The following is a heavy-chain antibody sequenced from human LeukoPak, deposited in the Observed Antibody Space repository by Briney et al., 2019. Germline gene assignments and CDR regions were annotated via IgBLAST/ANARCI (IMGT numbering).Heavy chain of an antibody. CDR2: ISGSGGST. CDR1: GFTFSSYA. CDR3: AKDPHYGDSTHGYYYYYMDV. Sequence: PGGSLRLSCAASGFTFSSYAMSWVRQAPGKGLEWVSAISGSGGSTYYADSVKGRFTISRDNSKNTLYLQMNSLRAEDTAAYYCAKDPHYGDSTHGYYYYYMDVWGKGATVTVSS. J-gene: IGHJ6*03. D-gene: IGHD4-17*01. V-gene: IGHV3-23*01.